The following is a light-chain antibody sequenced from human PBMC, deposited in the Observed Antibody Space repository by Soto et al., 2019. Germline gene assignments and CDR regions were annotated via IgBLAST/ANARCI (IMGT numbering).Light chain of an antibody. CDR2: DNN. V-gene: IGLV1-51*01. J-gene: IGLJ1*01. CDR1: SSNIGNNY. CDR3: GTWDSSLSAGV. Sequence: QAVVTQPPSVSAAPGQKVTISCSASSSNIGNNYVSWYQQLPGTAPKLLIYDNNKRPSGIPDRFSGSKSGTSATLGITGLQTGDEADYYCGTWDSSLSAGVFGTGTKVTVL.